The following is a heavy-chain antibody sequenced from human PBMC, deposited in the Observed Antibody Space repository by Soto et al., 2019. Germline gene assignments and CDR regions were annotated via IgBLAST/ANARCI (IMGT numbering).Heavy chain of an antibody. Sequence: GGSLILSCAASGFTFSDYYMSWIRQAPGKGLEWVSYISSSGSTIYYADSVKGRFTISRDNAKNSLYLHMNSLRAEDTAVYYCARVACSSTSCYRFLDGGWFDPWGQGTLVTVSS. J-gene: IGHJ5*02. CDR1: GFTFSDYY. CDR3: ARVACSSTSCYRFLDGGWFDP. V-gene: IGHV3-11*01. D-gene: IGHD2-2*01. CDR2: ISSSGSTI.